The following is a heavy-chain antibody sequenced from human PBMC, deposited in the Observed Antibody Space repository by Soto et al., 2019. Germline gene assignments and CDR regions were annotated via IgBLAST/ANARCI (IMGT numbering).Heavy chain of an antibody. J-gene: IGHJ3*02. CDR3: ARHPPDIVVVPAAPLRDDAFDI. V-gene: IGHV5-51*01. CDR1: GYSFTSYW. CDR2: IYPGDSDT. D-gene: IGHD2-2*01. Sequence: GESLKISCKGSGYSFTSYWIGWVRQMPGKGLEWMGIIYPGDSDTRYSPSFQGQVTISADKSISTAYLQWSSLKASDTAMYYCARHPPDIVVVPAAPLRDDAFDIWGQGTMVTVSS.